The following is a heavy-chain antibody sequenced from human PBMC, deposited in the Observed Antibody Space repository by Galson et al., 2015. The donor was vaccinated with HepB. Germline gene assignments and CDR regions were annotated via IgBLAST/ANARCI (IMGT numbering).Heavy chain of an antibody. D-gene: IGHD3-16*01. Sequence: SLRLSCAASGFTFSNYAMHWVRQAPGKGLEWVSFISYVGDNKYYTDSVKGRFTISRDDSRNTVFLQMNSLRPDDTAVYYCARDEGEDFDYWGQGALVTVSS. V-gene: IGHV3-30-3*01. CDR2: ISYVGDNK. CDR1: GFTFSNYA. CDR3: ARDEGEDFDY. J-gene: IGHJ4*02.